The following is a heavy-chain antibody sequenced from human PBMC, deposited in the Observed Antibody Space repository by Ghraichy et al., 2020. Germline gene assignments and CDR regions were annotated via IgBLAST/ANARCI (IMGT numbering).Heavy chain of an antibody. V-gene: IGHV4-34*01. CDR1: GGSFSGYY. Sequence: SETLSLTCAVYGGSFSGYYWSWIRQPPGKGLEWIGEINHSGSTNYNPSLKSRVTISVDTSKNQFSLKLSSVTAADTAVYYCARSGSNGSGSYFQDAFDIWGQGTMVTVSS. J-gene: IGHJ3*02. CDR3: ARSGSNGSGSYFQDAFDI. D-gene: IGHD3-10*01. CDR2: INHSGST.